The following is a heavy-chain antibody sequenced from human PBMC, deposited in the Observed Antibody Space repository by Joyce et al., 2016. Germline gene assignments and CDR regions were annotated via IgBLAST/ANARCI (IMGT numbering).Heavy chain of an antibody. CDR3: ARSMTFYYGSGSFPPFDY. D-gene: IGHD3-10*01. CDR2: ISAFNGNT. V-gene: IGHV1-18*04. Sequence: QVQLAQSGAEVKKPWASVKVSCKTSGYTFTSYGITWVRKAPGQGLEWMGWISAFNGNTNYAQKVQGRVTMTTDTSTNTAYMELRSLRSDDTAIYYCARSMTFYYGSGSFPPFDYWGQGTLVTVSS. CDR1: GYTFTSYG. J-gene: IGHJ4*02.